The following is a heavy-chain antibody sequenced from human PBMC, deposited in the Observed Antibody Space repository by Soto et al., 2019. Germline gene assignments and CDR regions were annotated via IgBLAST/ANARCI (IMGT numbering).Heavy chain of an antibody. CDR1: GFTFSSYA. J-gene: IGHJ4*02. CDR2: INGDGSQT. D-gene: IGHD3-22*01. V-gene: IGHV3-74*01. CDR3: AGDSPYDSTVAGDY. Sequence: VQLVESGGGVVQPGRSLRLSCAASGFTFSSYAMHWVRQVPGKGLVWVSRINGDGSQTTYADSVRGRLTVSRDNAKNTLYLQMNNLRVEDTAVYYCAGDSPYDSTVAGDYWGQGTLVTVSS.